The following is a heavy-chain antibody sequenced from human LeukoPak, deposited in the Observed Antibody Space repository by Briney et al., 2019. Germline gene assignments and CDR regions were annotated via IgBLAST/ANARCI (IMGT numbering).Heavy chain of an antibody. V-gene: IGHV4-39*02. Sequence: PSETLSLTCTLSGGAISSSSYYWGWIRQPPGKGLEWIGRIYYSGSTYYNPSLKSRVTISVDTSKNQFSLKLSSVTAADTAVYYCARDSWIQLWLNNYGLDVWGQGTTVTVSS. CDR2: IYYSGST. J-gene: IGHJ6*02. CDR1: GGAISSSSYY. CDR3: ARDSWIQLWLNNYGLDV. D-gene: IGHD5-18*01.